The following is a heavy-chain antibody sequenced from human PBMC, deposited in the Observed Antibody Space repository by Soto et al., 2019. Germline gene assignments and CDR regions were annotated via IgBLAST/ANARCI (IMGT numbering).Heavy chain of an antibody. V-gene: IGHV4-59*01. CDR1: GGSISSYY. CDR2: IYDSGST. Sequence: SETLSLTCTVSGGSISSYYWSWIRQPPGKGLEWIGYIYDSGSTNYNPSLKSRVTISVDTSKNPFSLKLSSVTAADTAVYYCARESSSWDFDYWGQGTLVTVSS. CDR3: ARESSSWDFDY. D-gene: IGHD6-13*01. J-gene: IGHJ4*01.